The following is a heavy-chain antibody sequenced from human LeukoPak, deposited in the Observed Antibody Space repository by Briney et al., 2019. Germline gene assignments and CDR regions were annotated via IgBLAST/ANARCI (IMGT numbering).Heavy chain of an antibody. D-gene: IGHD3-3*01. V-gene: IGHV1-2*02. J-gene: IGHJ4*02. CDR1: GYTFTGYY. CDR3: ARDHATYDFWSGYVFDS. Sequence: ASVKVSCKASGYTFTGYYMHWVRQAPGQGLEWMGWINPNSGGTNYAQKFQGRVTMTRDTSISTAYMELTRLRSDDTAVYYCARDHATYDFWSGYVFDSWGQGTLVTVSS. CDR2: INPNSGGT.